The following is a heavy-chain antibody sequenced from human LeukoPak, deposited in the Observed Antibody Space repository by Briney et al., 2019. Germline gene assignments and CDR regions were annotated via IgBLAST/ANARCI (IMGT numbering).Heavy chain of an antibody. D-gene: IGHD3-22*01. J-gene: IGHJ3*02. CDR3: ARTFYYDSSGYYSDAFDI. CDR2: IYTSGST. Sequence: SQTLSLTCTVSGGSISSGSYYWSWTRQPAGKGLEWIGRIYTSGSTNYNPSLKSRVTISVDTSKNQFSLKLSSVTAADTAVYYCARTFYYDSSGYYSDAFDIWGQGTMVTVSS. V-gene: IGHV4-61*02. CDR1: GGSISSGSYY.